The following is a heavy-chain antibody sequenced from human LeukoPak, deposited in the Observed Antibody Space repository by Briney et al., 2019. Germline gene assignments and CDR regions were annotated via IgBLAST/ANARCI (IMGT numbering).Heavy chain of an antibody. CDR2: VYHSGT. CDR1: GYSIGTGNY. Sequence: SETLSLTCSVSGYSIGTGNYWAWVRQPPGKGLEWIGCVYHSGTHYKSSLTSRATISMDTSANQSSLKLTSMTAADSAFYYCTKTSGGGGHDSWGQGILVTVSS. J-gene: IGHJ5*01. CDR3: TKTSGGGGHDS. V-gene: IGHV4-38-2*01. D-gene: IGHD4-23*01.